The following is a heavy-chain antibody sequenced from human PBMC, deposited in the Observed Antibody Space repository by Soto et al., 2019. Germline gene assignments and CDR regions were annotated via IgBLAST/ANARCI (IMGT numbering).Heavy chain of an antibody. J-gene: IGHJ4*02. D-gene: IGHD3-22*01. V-gene: IGHV3-48*02. CDR2: ISSSSSTI. Sequence: GSLRLSCAASGFTFSSYSMNWARQAPGKGLEWVSYISSSSSTIYYADSVKGRFTISRDNAKNSLYLQMNSLRDEDTAVYYCARDLEYYDSSGPAGRHDYWGQGTLVTVSS. CDR3: ARDLEYYDSSGPAGRHDY. CDR1: GFTFSSYS.